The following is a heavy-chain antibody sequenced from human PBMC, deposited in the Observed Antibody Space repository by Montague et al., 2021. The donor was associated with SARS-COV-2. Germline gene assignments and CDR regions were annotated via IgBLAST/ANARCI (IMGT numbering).Heavy chain of an antibody. J-gene: IGHJ6*02. V-gene: IGHV4-34*01. D-gene: IGHD3-22*01. CDR2: INHSGST. CDR1: GGSFSGYY. CDR3: ARALSGITMIVVVKTYYYYGMDV. Sequence: SETLSLTCAVYGGSFSGYYWSWIRQSPGKGLEWIGEINHSGSTNYNPSLKSRVTISVDTSKNQFSLKLSSVTAADTAVYYCARALSGITMIVVVKTYYYYGMDVWGQGTTVTVSS.